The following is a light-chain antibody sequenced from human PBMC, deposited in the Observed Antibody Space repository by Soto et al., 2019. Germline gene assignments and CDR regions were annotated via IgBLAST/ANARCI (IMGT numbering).Light chain of an antibody. CDR2: DAS. Sequence: EIVLTQSPATLSLSPGERATLSWRASQSVSSYLAWYQQKPGQAPRLLIYDASNRATGIPARFSGSGSGTDFTLTISSLEPEDFAVYYCQQRSNLPPLTFGGGTKVEIK. CDR3: QQRSNLPPLT. J-gene: IGKJ4*01. V-gene: IGKV3-11*01. CDR1: QSVSSY.